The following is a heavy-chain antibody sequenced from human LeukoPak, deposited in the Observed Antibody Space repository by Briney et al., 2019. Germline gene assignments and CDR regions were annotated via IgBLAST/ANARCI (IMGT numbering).Heavy chain of an antibody. V-gene: IGHV3-21*01. CDR3: ARERYSSGSPLYY. D-gene: IGHD6-19*01. CDR1: GFTFSSYS. J-gene: IGHJ4*02. Sequence: GGSLRLSCAASGFTFSSYSMNWVRQAPGKGLEWVSSISSSSSYIYYADSVKGRFTISRDNAKNSLYLQMNSLRAEDTAVYYCARERYSSGSPLYYWGQGTLVTVSS. CDR2: ISSSSSYI.